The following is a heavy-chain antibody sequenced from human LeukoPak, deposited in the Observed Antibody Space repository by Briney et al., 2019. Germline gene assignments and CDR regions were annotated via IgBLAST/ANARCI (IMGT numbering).Heavy chain of an antibody. CDR1: GGSFSGYY. V-gene: IGHV4-34*01. J-gene: IGHJ4*02. CDR2: INHSGST. Sequence: SETLSLTCAVYGGSFSGYYWSWIRQPPGKGLEWIGEINHSGSTNYNPSLKSRVTIPVDTSKNQFSLKLSSVTAADTAVYYCARVVWGSYRSLDYWGQGTLVTVSS. CDR3: ARVVWGSYRSLDY. D-gene: IGHD3-16*02.